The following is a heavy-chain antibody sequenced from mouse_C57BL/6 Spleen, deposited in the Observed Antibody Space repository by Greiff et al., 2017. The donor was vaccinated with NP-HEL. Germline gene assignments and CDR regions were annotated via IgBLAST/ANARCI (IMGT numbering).Heavy chain of an antibody. V-gene: IGHV1-19*01. J-gene: IGHJ2*01. D-gene: IGHD1-1*01. Sequence: EVQLQQSGPVLVKPGASVKMSCKASGYTFTDYYMNWVKQSHGKSLEWIGVINPYNGGTSYNQKFKGKATLTVDKSSSTAYMELNSLTSEDSAVYYCARMRSYSVVATEDFDYWGQGTTLTVSS. CDR1: GYTFTDYY. CDR2: INPYNGGT. CDR3: ARMRSYSVVATEDFDY.